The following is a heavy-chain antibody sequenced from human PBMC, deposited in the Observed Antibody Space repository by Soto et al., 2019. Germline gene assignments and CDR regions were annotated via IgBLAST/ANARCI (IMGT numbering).Heavy chain of an antibody. CDR1: GVTFSSYA. J-gene: IGHJ4*02. CDR2: ISGTGGTT. Sequence: VGSLRLSCAASGVTFSSYAMSWVRQAPGKGLEWVSAISGTGGTTYYADSVKGLFTISRDNSRNTLHLQMNSLRAEDTAIYYCAKFFVETGGSSGWPWSFHFWGQGTLVTVSS. D-gene: IGHD6-25*01. CDR3: AKFFVETGGSSGWPWSFHF. V-gene: IGHV3-23*01.